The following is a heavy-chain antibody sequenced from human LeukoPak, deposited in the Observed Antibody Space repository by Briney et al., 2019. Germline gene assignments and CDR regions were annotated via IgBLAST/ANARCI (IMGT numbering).Heavy chain of an antibody. CDR3: ARQPTVRRGAVASNFDY. Sequence: PSETLSLTCSVSGGLITSTIHYWAWIRQPPGKGLEWIASIYYNGTTYYNASLESRVTMSVDTSRNQFSLRLRSVSAADTSVYYCARQPTVRRGAVASNFDYWGQGTLVTVSS. J-gene: IGHJ4*02. D-gene: IGHD6-19*01. V-gene: IGHV4-39*01. CDR2: IYYNGTT. CDR1: GGLITSTIHY.